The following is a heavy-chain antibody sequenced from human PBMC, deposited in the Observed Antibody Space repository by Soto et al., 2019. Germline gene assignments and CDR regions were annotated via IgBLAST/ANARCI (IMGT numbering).Heavy chain of an antibody. CDR3: ARYDSSIAAGKGAFDI. Sequence: QVQLQESGPGLVKPSETLSLTCTVSGGSISSYYWSWIRQPPGKGLEWIGYIYYSGSTNYNPSHKSRVTISVDTSKNQFSLKLSSVTAADTAVYYCARYDSSIAAGKGAFDIWGQGTMVTVSS. D-gene: IGHD6-25*01. CDR1: GGSISSYY. J-gene: IGHJ3*02. CDR2: IYYSGST. V-gene: IGHV4-59*08.